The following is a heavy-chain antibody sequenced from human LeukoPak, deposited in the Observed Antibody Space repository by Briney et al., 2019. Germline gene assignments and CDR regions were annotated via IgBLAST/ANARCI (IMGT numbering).Heavy chain of an antibody. J-gene: IGHJ4*02. CDR1: GFTFTRYW. V-gene: IGHV3-7*01. D-gene: IGHD3-3*01. CDR2: IKQDGSEQ. Sequence: GGSLRLSCAASGFTFTRYWMAWVRQAPGKGLEGVANIKQDGSEQYHVDSVRGRFTMSRDNARSSLYLQMDFLRAEDTAVYYCARVSRSGYYGEYWGPGTPVTVSS. CDR3: ARVSRSGYYGEY.